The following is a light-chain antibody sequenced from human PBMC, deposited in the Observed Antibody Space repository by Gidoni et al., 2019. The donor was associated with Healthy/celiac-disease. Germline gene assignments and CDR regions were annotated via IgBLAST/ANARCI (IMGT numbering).Light chain of an antibody. CDR1: QSISSW. CDR3: QQYNSYSIT. Sequence: DIQMTQSPSPLSASVGDRVTITCRASQSISSWLAWYQQKPGKAPKLLIYDASSLESGVPSRFSGSGSGTEFTLTISSLQPDDFATYYCQQYNSYSITFGPGTKVDIK. J-gene: IGKJ3*01. CDR2: DAS. V-gene: IGKV1-5*01.